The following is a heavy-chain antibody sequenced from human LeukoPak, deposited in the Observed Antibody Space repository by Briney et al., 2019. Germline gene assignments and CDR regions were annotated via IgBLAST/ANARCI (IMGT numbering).Heavy chain of an antibody. D-gene: IGHD3-10*01. CDR2: IYYSGNT. Sequence: SETLSLTCTVSGDSISTSNSYWGWIRQPPGKGLEWIGSIYYSGNTYYNASLKSRVTISVDTSKNQFSLKLTSVTAADTAVYYCARGRRQPHYYGSGSYFGYWGQGTLVTVSS. V-gene: IGHV4-39*01. J-gene: IGHJ4*02. CDR1: GDSISTSNSY. CDR3: ARGRRQPHYYGSGSYFGY.